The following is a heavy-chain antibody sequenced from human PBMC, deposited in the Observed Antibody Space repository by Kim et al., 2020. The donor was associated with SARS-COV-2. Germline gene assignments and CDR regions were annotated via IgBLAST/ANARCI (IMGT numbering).Heavy chain of an antibody. J-gene: IGHJ4*02. CDR2: ISSISRSI. Sequence: GGSLRLSCAASGFRFSNYEMNWVRQTPGKGLEWISYISSISRSIYYADSVRGRFTISRDNAKNSLYLQMNSLRAEDTAVYYCATPASTDGWYFDYWGQGTLVTVSS. V-gene: IGHV3-48*03. CDR3: ATPASTDGWYFDY. D-gene: IGHD6-19*01. CDR1: GFRFSNYE.